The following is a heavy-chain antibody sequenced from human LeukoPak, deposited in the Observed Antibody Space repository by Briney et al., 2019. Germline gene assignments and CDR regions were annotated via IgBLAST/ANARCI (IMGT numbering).Heavy chain of an antibody. CDR2: ISWNSGSI. CDR1: GFTFDDYA. Sequence: GRSLRLSCAASGFTFDDYAMHWVRQAPRKGLERVSGISWNSGSIGYADSVKGRFTISRDNAKNSLYLQMNSLRAEDTALYYCAKGQWELLPGLDFDYWGQGTLVTVSS. D-gene: IGHD1-26*01. J-gene: IGHJ4*02. CDR3: AKGQWELLPGLDFDY. V-gene: IGHV3-9*01.